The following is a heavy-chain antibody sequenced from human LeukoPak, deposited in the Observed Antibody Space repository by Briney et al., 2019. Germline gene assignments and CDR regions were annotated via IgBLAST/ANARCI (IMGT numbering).Heavy chain of an antibody. Sequence: PGGSLRLSCAASGFTFNTYWMSWVCQTPGKGLEWVANIKEDGSQKNYVDSVRGRFTISRDNAKNSLYLQMNSLRAEDTAVYYCARDGFSSAINFWGQGTLVTVSS. J-gene: IGHJ4*02. CDR3: ARDGFSSAINF. CDR1: GFTFNTYW. V-gene: IGHV3-7*01. CDR2: IKEDGSQK. D-gene: IGHD2-21*02.